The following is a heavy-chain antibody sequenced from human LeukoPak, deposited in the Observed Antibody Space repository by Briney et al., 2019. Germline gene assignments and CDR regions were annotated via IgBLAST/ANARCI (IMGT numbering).Heavy chain of an antibody. J-gene: IGHJ4*02. CDR2: IYYSGST. Sequence: SETLSLTCAVYGGSISSYYWSWIRPPPGKGLEWIGYIYYSGSTHDNPSLKSRVTTSVDTSKNQFSLKLSSVTAADTAVYYCARDGRGYYDSSGHYPLFWGQGTLVTVSS. D-gene: IGHD3-22*01. V-gene: IGHV4-59*01. CDR3: ARDGRGYYDSSGHYPLF. CDR1: GGSISSYY.